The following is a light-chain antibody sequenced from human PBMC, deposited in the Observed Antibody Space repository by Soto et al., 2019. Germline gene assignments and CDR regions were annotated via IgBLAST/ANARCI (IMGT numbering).Light chain of an antibody. Sequence: EIVLTQSPGTLSLSPGERGTLSCRASQSVSSNYLAWYQQKPGQAPRLLIYRAFSRATGIPDRLSGSGSGTDFTLTISRLEPADFAVYYCQYYGSSPWTFGQGTKVEIK. CDR1: QSVSSNY. CDR3: QYYGSSPWT. J-gene: IGKJ1*01. V-gene: IGKV3-20*01. CDR2: RAF.